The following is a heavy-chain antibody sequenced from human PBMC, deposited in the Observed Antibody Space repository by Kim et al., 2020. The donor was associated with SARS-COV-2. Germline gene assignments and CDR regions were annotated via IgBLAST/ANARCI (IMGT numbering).Heavy chain of an antibody. V-gene: IGHV4-34*01. D-gene: IGHD6-13*01. Sequence: SETLSLTCAVYGGSFSGYYWSWIRQPPGKGLEWIGEINHSGSTNYNPSLKSRVTISVDTSKNQFSLKLSSVTAADTAVYYCAIKRAAAGTDYWGQGTLVTVSS. CDR2: INHSGST. CDR3: AIKRAAAGTDY. CDR1: GGSFSGYY. J-gene: IGHJ4*02.